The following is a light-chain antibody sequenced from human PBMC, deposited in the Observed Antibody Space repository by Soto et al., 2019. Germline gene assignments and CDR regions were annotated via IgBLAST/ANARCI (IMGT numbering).Light chain of an antibody. V-gene: IGKV3-20*01. CDR1: QSVSGSS. CDR3: QQYGSSPPYT. CDR2: GVS. J-gene: IGKJ2*01. Sequence: EIVLTQSPGTLSLSPGERATLSCRASQSVSGSSLAWYQQKPGQAPRLLIYGVSSRATGIPDRFSGSGSGTDFTLTISRLEPEDFAVYSCQQYGSSPPYTFGQGTKLEIK.